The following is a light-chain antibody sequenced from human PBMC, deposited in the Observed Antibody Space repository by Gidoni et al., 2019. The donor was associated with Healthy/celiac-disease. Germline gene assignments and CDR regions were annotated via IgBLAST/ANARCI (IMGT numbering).Light chain of an antibody. J-gene: IGKJ4*01. V-gene: IGKV3-20*01. CDR1: QSASSSY. CDR3: QQWGT. Sequence: EIVLTQSPGTLSLSPGERATLSCRASQSASSSYLAWYQQKPGQAPRLLIYGASSRATGIPDRFSGSGSGTDFTLTISRLEPEDFAVYYCQQWGTFGGGTKVEIK. CDR2: GAS.